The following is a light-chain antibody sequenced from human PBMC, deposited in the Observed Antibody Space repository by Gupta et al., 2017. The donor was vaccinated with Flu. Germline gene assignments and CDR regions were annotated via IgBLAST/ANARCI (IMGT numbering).Light chain of an antibody. CDR1: QDISNY. Sequence: DRVTITCQASQDISNYLNWYQQKPGKAPKLLIYDASNLEIGVPSRFSGSGSGTDFTFTISSLQPEDIATYYCQQYDSLPPYAFGQGTKVEIK. J-gene: IGKJ2*01. CDR3: QQYDSLPPYA. V-gene: IGKV1-33*01. CDR2: DAS.